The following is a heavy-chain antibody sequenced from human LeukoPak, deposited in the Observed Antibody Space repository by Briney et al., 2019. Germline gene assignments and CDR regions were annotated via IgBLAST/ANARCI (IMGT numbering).Heavy chain of an antibody. CDR2: ISGSGGST. D-gene: IGHD2-15*01. CDR1: GFTFSSYA. Sequence: GGSLRVSCAASGFTFSSYAMSWVRQALGKGLEWVSAISGSGGSTYYADSVKGRFTISRDNSKNTLYLQMNSLRAEDTAVYYCAKRRVVVVAARYYGMDVWGQGTTVTVSS. CDR3: AKRRVVVVAARYYGMDV. V-gene: IGHV3-23*01. J-gene: IGHJ6*02.